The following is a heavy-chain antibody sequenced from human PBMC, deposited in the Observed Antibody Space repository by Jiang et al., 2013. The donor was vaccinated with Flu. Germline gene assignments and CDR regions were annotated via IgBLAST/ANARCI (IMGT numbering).Heavy chain of an antibody. J-gene: IGHJ6*01. CDR2: ISGSGGTT. V-gene: IGHV3-23*01. CDR3: ARTVGWSYAPSYYYGMDV. Sequence: VQLLESGGGLVQPGGSLRLSCAASGFTFSSYAVSWVRQAPGRGLEWVSSISGSGGTTFYADSVKGRFSISRDNSKNTLYLQMNSLRAEDTAGYHCARTVGWSYAPSYYYGMDV. D-gene: IGHD3-16*01. CDR1: GFTFSSYA.